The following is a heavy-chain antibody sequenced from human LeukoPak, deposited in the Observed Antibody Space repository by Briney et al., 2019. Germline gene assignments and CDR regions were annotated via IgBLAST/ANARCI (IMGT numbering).Heavy chain of an antibody. D-gene: IGHD6-13*01. CDR3: ARLWKAADAGSSSSIAFDI. V-gene: IGHV3-30-3*01. CDR2: ISYDGSNK. J-gene: IGHJ3*02. Sequence: GGSRRLSCAASGFTFSSYAMHWVRQAPGKGLEWVAVISYDGSNKYYADSVKGRFTISRDNSKNTLYLQMNSLRAEDTAVYYCARLWKAADAGSSSSIAFDIWGQGTMVTVSS. CDR1: GFTFSSYA.